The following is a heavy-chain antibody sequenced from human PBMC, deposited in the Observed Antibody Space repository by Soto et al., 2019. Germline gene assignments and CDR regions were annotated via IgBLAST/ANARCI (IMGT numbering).Heavy chain of an antibody. Sequence: SETLSLTCAVYGGSFSGYYWSWIRQPPGKGLEWIGEINHSGSTNYNPSLKSRVTISVDTSKNQFSLKLSSVTAADTAVYYCARVSIGAAAGIYPVVGKKYYFDYWGQGTLVTVSS. CDR1: GGSFSGYY. CDR2: INHSGST. CDR3: ARVSIGAAAGIYPVVGKKYYFDY. J-gene: IGHJ4*02. V-gene: IGHV4-34*01. D-gene: IGHD6-13*01.